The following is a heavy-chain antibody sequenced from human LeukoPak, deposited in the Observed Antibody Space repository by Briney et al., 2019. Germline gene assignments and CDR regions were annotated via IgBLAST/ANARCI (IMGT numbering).Heavy chain of an antibody. V-gene: IGHV3-23*01. J-gene: IGHJ6*04. CDR3: AKRVVHDYYYYGMDV. D-gene: IGHD5/OR15-5a*01. Sequence: GGSLRLSCAASGFTFSSYAMSWVRQAPGKGLEWVSAISGSGGSTYYADSVKGRFTISRDNSKNTLYPQMNSLRAEDTAVYYYAKRVVHDYYYYGMDVWGKGTTVTVSS. CDR2: ISGSGGST. CDR1: GFTFSSYA.